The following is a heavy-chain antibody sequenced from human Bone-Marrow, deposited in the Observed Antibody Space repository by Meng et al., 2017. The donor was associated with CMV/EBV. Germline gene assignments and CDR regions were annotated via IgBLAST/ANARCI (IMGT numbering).Heavy chain of an antibody. J-gene: IGHJ4*02. CDR1: GFTFSSNY. V-gene: IGHV3-53*01. CDR3: VRDEGGDNYFVY. D-gene: IGHD2-21*01. Sequence: GGSLRLSCAASGFTFSSNYMSWVRQAPGKGLEWVSVIYSGGSTYYAVSVKGRFTISRDNSKNPLYLTMNSLKAEDTPVYYCVRDEGGDNYFVYWGQGTLVTISS. CDR2: IYSGGST.